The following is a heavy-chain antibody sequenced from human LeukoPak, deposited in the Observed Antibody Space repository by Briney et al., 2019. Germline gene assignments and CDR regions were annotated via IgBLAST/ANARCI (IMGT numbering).Heavy chain of an antibody. CDR1: GGSISSHY. CDR2: IYTSGST. D-gene: IGHD6-19*01. J-gene: IGHJ4*02. Sequence: SETLSLTCTVYGGSISSHYWGWIRQPAGKGLEWLGRIYTSGSTNYNPSLKRRVAMSVDTSKNQFSLKLSSVTAADTAVYYCARSIAVAGKVNYFDYWGQGTLVTVSS. CDR3: ARSIAVAGKVNYFDY. V-gene: IGHV4-4*07.